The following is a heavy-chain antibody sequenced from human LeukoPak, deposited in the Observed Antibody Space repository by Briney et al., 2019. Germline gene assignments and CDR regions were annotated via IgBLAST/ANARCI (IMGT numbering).Heavy chain of an antibody. CDR3: ARDNSSGWSDLHYYGMDV. Sequence: GGSLRLSCAASGFTFSSYSMNWVRQAPGKGLEWISYISSGGSPTYYADSVKGRFVISRDSAKNSLYLRMNSLRAEDTAVYYCARDNSSGWSDLHYYGMDVWGQGTTVIVSS. J-gene: IGHJ6*02. CDR2: ISSGGSPT. CDR1: GFTFSSYS. V-gene: IGHV3-48*01. D-gene: IGHD6-19*01.